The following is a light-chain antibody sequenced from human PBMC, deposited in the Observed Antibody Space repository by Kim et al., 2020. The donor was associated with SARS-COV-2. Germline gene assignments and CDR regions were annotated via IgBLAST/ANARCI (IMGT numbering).Light chain of an antibody. Sequence: SPGERATPSSRASQRVSISYLAWYQQKPGQAPRLLIYGASSRATGIPDRFSGSGSGTDFTLTISRLEPEDFAVYYCQQYGSSPLTFGGGTKVDIK. J-gene: IGKJ4*01. CDR2: GAS. CDR3: QQYGSSPLT. V-gene: IGKV3-20*01. CDR1: QRVSISY.